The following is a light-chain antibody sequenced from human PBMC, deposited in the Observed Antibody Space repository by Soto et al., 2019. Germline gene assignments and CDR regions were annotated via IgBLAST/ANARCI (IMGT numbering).Light chain of an antibody. CDR1: QSVSNSC. Sequence: EIVLTPSPGTLSLSPVEKATLSCRASQSVSNSCLAWYQPKPGQAPRLLIYGASNRATGIPDRFTGRGSGTKFTLTIISMAAEDVAVYYCQQYDSWPLTFGGGTKVDIK. CDR3: QQYDSWPLT. CDR2: GAS. J-gene: IGKJ4*01. V-gene: IGKV3-20*01.